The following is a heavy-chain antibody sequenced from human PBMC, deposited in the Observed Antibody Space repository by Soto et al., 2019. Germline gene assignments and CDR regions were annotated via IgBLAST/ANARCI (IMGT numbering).Heavy chain of an antibody. J-gene: IGHJ4*02. D-gene: IGHD2-15*01. CDR1: GGSFSGFF. CDR3: ARAAVAAGRTFDK. Sequence: SETLSLTCAVSGGSFSGFFWGWIRQPPGKGLEWIGEVNHGGSTNYNPSLKSRVTISSDTSKNHFSLTLRSVTAADTAVYYCARAAVAAGRTFDKWGQGALVTVSS. CDR2: VNHGGST. V-gene: IGHV4-34*01.